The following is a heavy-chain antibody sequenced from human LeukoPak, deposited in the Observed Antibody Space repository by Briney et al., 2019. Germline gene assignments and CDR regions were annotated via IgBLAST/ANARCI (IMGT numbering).Heavy chain of an antibody. CDR3: VRVSGSYGY. Sequence: GGSLRLSCAASGFTFSSYAMHWVRQAPGKGLVYVSAISSNGGSTFYANSVKGRFTISRDTSKNTLYLQMGSLRADDMAVYYCVRVSGSYGYWGQGTLVTVSS. D-gene: IGHD1-26*01. J-gene: IGHJ4*02. V-gene: IGHV3-64*01. CDR1: GFTFSSYA. CDR2: ISSNGGST.